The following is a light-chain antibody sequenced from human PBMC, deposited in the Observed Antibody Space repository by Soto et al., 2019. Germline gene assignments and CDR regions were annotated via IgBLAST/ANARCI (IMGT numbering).Light chain of an antibody. CDR3: QHYGRSPT. J-gene: IGKJ1*01. Sequence: EIVLAQSPGTLSLSPGERATLSCRASQSVTSTYLSWYQQKPGQAPRLLFYAASSRAMGVPDRFTGSGSVTDFTLTIDRLEPEDFAVYYCQHYGRSPTFGPGTKVDIK. V-gene: IGKV3-20*01. CDR1: QSVTSTY. CDR2: AAS.